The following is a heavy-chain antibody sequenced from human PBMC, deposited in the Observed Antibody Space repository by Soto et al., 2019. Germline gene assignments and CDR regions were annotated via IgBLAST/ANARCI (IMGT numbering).Heavy chain of an antibody. J-gene: IGHJ1*01. CDR2: LSNTGRRT. D-gene: IGHD1-26*01. CDR1: GFTFSSYG. Sequence: GGSLRLSCAASGFTFSSYGIHWVRQAPGKGLEWVSGLSNTGRRTSYADSVKGRFNISRDNSENTVYLQMNSLRVEDTAVYYCATEMGATQGPFDNWGQGTLVTVS. CDR3: ATEMGATQGPFDN. V-gene: IGHV3-23*01.